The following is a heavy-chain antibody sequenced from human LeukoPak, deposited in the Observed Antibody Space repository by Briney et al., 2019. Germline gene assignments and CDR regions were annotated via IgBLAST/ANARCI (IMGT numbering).Heavy chain of an antibody. CDR2: INPSGGST. Sequence: GASVKVSCKASGYTFTSYYMHWVRQAPGQGLEWMGIINPSGGSTNYAQKFQGRVTMTRDTSTSTVYMDLSSLRSEDTAVYYCARGPRITLVRGGQWYYYMDVWGKGTTVTISS. J-gene: IGHJ6*03. CDR3: ARGPRITLVRGGQWYYYMDV. CDR1: GYTFTSYY. V-gene: IGHV1-46*01. D-gene: IGHD3-10*01.